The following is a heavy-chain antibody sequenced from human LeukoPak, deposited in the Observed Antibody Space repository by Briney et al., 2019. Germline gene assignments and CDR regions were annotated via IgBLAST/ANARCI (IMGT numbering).Heavy chain of an antibody. V-gene: IGHV3-9*01. Sequence: GGSLRLSCAASGFTFDDYAMHWVWQAPGKGLEWVSGISWNSGSIGYADSVKGRFTISRDNAKNSLYLQMNSLRAEDTALYYCAKGFSSSWTTSFDYWGQGTLVTVSS. CDR2: ISWNSGSI. J-gene: IGHJ4*02. D-gene: IGHD6-13*01. CDR3: AKGFSSSWTTSFDY. CDR1: GFTFDDYA.